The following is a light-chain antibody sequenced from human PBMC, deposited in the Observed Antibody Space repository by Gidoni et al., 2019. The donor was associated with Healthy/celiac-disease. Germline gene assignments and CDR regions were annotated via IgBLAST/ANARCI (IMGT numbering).Light chain of an antibody. Sequence: DIVLTQSPGTLSLSPGERATLSCRASQSVSSSYLAWYQQKPGQAPRLLIYGASSRATGIPDRVSGSGSGTDFTLTISRLEPEDFAVYYCQQYGSSLRTFGGGTKVEIK. CDR1: QSVSSSY. J-gene: IGKJ4*01. V-gene: IGKV3-20*01. CDR2: GAS. CDR3: QQYGSSLRT.